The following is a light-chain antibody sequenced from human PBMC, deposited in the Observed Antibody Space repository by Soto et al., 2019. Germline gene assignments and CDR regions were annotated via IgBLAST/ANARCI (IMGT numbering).Light chain of an antibody. J-gene: IGLJ3*02. V-gene: IGLV1-47*01. CDR1: SSNIGRDY. Sequence: QPVLTQPPSASGTPGQRITISCSGSSSNIGRDYVYWFQQLPGTAPKLLIYRNNQRPSGVPDRFSASKSGTSASLAISGLRSEDEADYYCVAWDDSLSGWVFGGGTQLTVL. CDR3: VAWDDSLSGWV. CDR2: RNN.